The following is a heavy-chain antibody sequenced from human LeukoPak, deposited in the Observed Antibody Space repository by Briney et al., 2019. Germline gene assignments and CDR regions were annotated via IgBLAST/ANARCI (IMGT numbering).Heavy chain of an antibody. J-gene: IGHJ6*02. CDR2: IYHDETT. CDR1: GVSISSGNW. Sequence: SGTLSLTCAVSGVSISSGNWWNWVRQPPGKGLEWIGEIYHDETTNFYPSLKSRVTIAIDKSRNQFSPKLSSVTAADTAVYYCARGGRPGEYYYYGMDVWGQGTTVTVSS. D-gene: IGHD3-10*01. CDR3: ARGGRPGEYYYYGMDV. V-gene: IGHV4-4*02.